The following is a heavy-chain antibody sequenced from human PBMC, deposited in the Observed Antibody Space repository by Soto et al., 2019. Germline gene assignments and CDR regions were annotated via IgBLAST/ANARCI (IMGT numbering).Heavy chain of an antibody. CDR2: IIPILGIA. V-gene: IGHV1-69*02. J-gene: IGHJ1*01. CDR1: GGTFSSYT. D-gene: IGHD6-19*01. Sequence: QVQLVQSGAEVKKPGSSVKVSCKASGGTFSSYTISWVRQAPGQPPPPTGRIIPILGIANYAQKFQGRVTITADKSTSTAYMELSSLRSEDTAVYYCATDYSSGWYNPEYFQHWGQGTLVTVSS. CDR3: ATDYSSGWYNPEYFQH.